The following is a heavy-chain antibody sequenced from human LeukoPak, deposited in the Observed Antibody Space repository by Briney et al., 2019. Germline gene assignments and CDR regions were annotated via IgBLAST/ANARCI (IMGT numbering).Heavy chain of an antibody. CDR3: ARGELRGYSYVNYFDY. Sequence: SVEVSCKASGYTFTSYYMHWVRQAPGQGLEWMGGIIPIFGTANYAQKFQGRVTITADESTSTAYMELSSLRSEDTAVYYCARGELRGYSYVNYFDYWGQGTLVTVSS. V-gene: IGHV1-69*13. CDR2: IIPIFGTA. CDR1: GYTFTSYY. J-gene: IGHJ4*02. D-gene: IGHD5-18*01.